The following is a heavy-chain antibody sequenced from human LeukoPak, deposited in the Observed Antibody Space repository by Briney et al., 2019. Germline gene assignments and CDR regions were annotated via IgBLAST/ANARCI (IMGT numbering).Heavy chain of an antibody. CDR3: AKGTSCYICYYYYMDV. V-gene: IGHV3-30*02. Sequence: GSLSLSCAASGFPFSSYGMHWVRRAPGKGLEGVAFIRYDGSNKYYADSVKGRFTISRDNSKNTLYLQMNSLRAEDTAVYYCAKGTSCYICYYYYMDVWGKGTTVTVS. D-gene: IGHD2-2*02. J-gene: IGHJ6*03. CDR2: IRYDGSNK. CDR1: GFPFSSYG.